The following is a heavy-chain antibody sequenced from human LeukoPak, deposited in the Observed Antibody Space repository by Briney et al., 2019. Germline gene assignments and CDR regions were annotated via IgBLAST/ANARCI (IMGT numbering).Heavy chain of an antibody. Sequence: GGSLRLSCAASGFTFSSYPMYWVRQAPGVGLEWVAVISSDGGGKYYADSVKGRFTISRDNSKNTVYLQMNSLRTEDTAVYYCAKGVRKTYYYDGSGCEFDYWGPGTLVTVSS. CDR3: AKGVRKTYYYDGSGCEFDY. CDR2: ISSDGGGK. CDR1: GFTFSSYP. J-gene: IGHJ4*02. V-gene: IGHV3-30*18. D-gene: IGHD3-22*01.